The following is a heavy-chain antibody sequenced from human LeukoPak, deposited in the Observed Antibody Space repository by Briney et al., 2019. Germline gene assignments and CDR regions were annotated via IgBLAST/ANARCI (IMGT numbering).Heavy chain of an antibody. V-gene: IGHV3-53*01. CDR3: AREYTGVDY. J-gene: IGHJ4*02. D-gene: IGHD2-2*02. Sequence: GLEWVSVIYSGGSTYYADSVKGRFTISRDNSKNTLYLQMNSLRAEDTAVYYCAREYTGVDYWGQGTLVTVSS. CDR2: IYSGGST.